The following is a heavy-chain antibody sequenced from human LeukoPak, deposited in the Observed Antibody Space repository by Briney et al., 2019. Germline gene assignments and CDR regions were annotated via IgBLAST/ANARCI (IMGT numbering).Heavy chain of an antibody. D-gene: IGHD3-10*01. V-gene: IGHV3-33*01. CDR1: GFTFSSYG. CDR3: ARDDGGGQNFDY. J-gene: IGHJ4*02. Sequence: GRSLRLSCAASGFTFSSYGMQWVRQAPGKGLEWVAVIWYDGSNKYYADSVKGRFTISRDNSKNTLYLQMNSLRAEDTAVYYCARDDGGGQNFDYWGQGTLVTVSS. CDR2: IWYDGSNK.